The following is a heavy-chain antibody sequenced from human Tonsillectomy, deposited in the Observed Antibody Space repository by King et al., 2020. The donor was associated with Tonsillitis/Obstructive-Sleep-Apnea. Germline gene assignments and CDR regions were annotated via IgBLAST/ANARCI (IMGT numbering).Heavy chain of an antibody. V-gene: IGHV3-30*04. Sequence: VQLVESGGGVVQPGRSLRLSCAASGFTFSSYAMHWVRQAPGKGLEWVAVISYDGSNKYYADSVKGRFTISRDNSKNTLYLQMNSLRAEDTAVYYCASDWVVVVPAAAYGMDVWGQGTTVTVSS. CDR1: GFTFSSYA. CDR3: ASDWVVVVPAAAYGMDV. J-gene: IGHJ6*02. CDR2: ISYDGSNK. D-gene: IGHD2-2*01.